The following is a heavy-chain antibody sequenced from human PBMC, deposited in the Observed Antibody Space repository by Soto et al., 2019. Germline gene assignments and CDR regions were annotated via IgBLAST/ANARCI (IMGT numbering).Heavy chain of an antibody. CDR1: GFTVSSNY. Sequence: EVQLVESGGGLVQPGGSLRLSCAASGFTVSSNYMSWVRQAPEKGLEWVSLIYSGGSTYYADSVKGRFTISRDNSKNTLYLQMNSLRAEATAVYYCARVTYYYDSSGSRTYDAFDIWGQGTMVTVSS. V-gene: IGHV3-66*01. CDR3: ARVTYYYDSSGSRTYDAFDI. CDR2: IYSGGST. D-gene: IGHD3-22*01. J-gene: IGHJ3*02.